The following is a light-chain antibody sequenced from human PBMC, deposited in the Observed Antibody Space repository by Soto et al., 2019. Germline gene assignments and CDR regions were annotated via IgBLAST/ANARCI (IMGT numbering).Light chain of an antibody. CDR2: GAS. J-gene: IGKJ1*01. V-gene: IGKV3-20*01. CDR3: KKHPTKPWT. Sequence: QTVNNSYFAWYQQKPGQTPRPLICGASRRATGVPDRFSCIASWTDYTLTVCGLGIADFAVYYCKKHPTKPWTFGPGTKVDIK. CDR1: QTVNNSY.